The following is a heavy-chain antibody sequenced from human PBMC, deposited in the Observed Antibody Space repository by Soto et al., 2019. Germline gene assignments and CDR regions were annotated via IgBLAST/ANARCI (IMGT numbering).Heavy chain of an antibody. CDR1: GFSFTNTW. D-gene: IGHD3-16*01. CDR2: INADGSMT. Sequence: EVQLVESGGGLVQPGGSLRLSCAASGFSFTNTWMYWVRQAPGKGLVWVSRINADGSMTSHADSVRGRFTISRDNAKNSLYLQMNSLRGEDTAVYNCVTGLRWGKGTLVTVSS. V-gene: IGHV3-74*01. CDR3: VTGLR. J-gene: IGHJ4*02.